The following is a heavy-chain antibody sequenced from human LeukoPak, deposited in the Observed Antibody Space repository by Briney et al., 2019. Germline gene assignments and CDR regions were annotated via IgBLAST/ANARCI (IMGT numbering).Heavy chain of an antibody. CDR2: IYYSGGT. CDR3: ARIEGDNSLDY. D-gene: IGHD3-16*01. Sequence: PSETLSLTCTVSGDSLRSYCWSWIRRPPGRGLEWIGYIYYSGGTNYNPSLKSRVTISVDTSKNQFSLKLSSVTAADTAVYYCARIEGDNSLDYWGQGTLVTVSS. J-gene: IGHJ4*02. CDR1: GDSLRSYC. V-gene: IGHV4-59*08.